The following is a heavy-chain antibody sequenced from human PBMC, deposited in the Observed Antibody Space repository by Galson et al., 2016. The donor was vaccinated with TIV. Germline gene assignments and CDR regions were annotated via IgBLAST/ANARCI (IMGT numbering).Heavy chain of an antibody. CDR3: ATVAKGGELWLAPFYY. CDR1: EYTLPELS. V-gene: IGHV1-24*01. Sequence: SVKVSCKVSEYTLPELSMHWVRQAPGKGLEWVGGFDPEDGDAIYAQKFQGRVTITRGTSTDTGYMELSSLRSDDTAVYYCATVAKGGELWLAPFYYWGQGTLVTVSS. CDR2: FDPEDGDA. D-gene: IGHD6-19*01. J-gene: IGHJ4*02.